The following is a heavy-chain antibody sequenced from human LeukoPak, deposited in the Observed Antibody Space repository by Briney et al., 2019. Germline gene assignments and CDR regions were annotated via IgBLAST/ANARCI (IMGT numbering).Heavy chain of an antibody. J-gene: IGHJ6*03. CDR1: GGSISSGSYY. CDR2: IYTSGST. Sequence: PSETLSLTCTVSGGSISSGSYYWSWIRQPAGKGLEWIWRIYTSGSTNYNPSLKSRVTISVDMSKNQFSLKLSSVTAADTAVYYCASEKYYYDSSGYYYYYYYMDVWGKGTTVTVSS. CDR3: ASEKYYYDSSGYYYYYYYMDV. D-gene: IGHD3-22*01. V-gene: IGHV4-61*02.